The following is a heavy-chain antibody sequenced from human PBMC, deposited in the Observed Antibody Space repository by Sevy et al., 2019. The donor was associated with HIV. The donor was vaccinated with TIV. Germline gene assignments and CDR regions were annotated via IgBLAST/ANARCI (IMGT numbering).Heavy chain of an antibody. CDR1: GFTFDDYA. V-gene: IGHV3-9*01. CDR2: ISWNSGSI. J-gene: IGHJ4*02. CDR3: AKDMAGGWGSGSYPAFDY. D-gene: IGHD3-10*01. Sequence: GGSLRLSCAASGFTFDDYAMHWVRQAPGKGLEWVSGISWNSGSIGYADSVKGRFTISRDNAKNSLYLQMNSLRVEDTALYYCAKDMAGGWGSGSYPAFDYWGQGTLVTVSS.